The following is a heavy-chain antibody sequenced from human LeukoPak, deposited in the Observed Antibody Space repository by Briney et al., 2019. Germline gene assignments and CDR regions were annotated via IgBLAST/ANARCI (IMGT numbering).Heavy chain of an antibody. CDR2: ISYDGSNK. Sequence: GGSLRLSCAASGFTFSSYAIHWVRQAPGKGLEWVAVISYDGSNKYYADSVKGRFTISRDNSKNTLYLQMNSLRAEDTAVYYCARSISGVYNRFDYWGQGTLVTVSS. CDR1: GFTFSSYA. CDR3: ARSISGVYNRFDY. J-gene: IGHJ4*02. V-gene: IGHV3-30-3*01. D-gene: IGHD1-1*01.